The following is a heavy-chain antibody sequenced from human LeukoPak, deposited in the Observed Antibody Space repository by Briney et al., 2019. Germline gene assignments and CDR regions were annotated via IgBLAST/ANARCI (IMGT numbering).Heavy chain of an antibody. V-gene: IGHV3-43*01. J-gene: IGHJ4*02. CDR2: ISGDGIT. Sequence: GWSLRLSCAASGFIFEDYTMHWVRQAPGKTLEWVSLISGDGITYYADSVKGRFTISRDNSKDSLSLQMDTLRSEDTAFYYCVKDLSYESSGFFFDFWGQRTLVTDS. D-gene: IGHD3-22*01. CDR3: VKDLSYESSGFFFDF. CDR1: GFIFEDYT.